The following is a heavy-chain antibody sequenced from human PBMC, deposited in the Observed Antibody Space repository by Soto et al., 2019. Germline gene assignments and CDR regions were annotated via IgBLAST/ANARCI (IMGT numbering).Heavy chain of an antibody. J-gene: IGHJ4*02. CDR1: GGSISSYY. CDR3: ARVPGGSYPGYFDY. Sequence: TSETLSVTSTVAGGSISSYYWSWIRQHPGKGLEWIGYIYYSGSTNYNPSLKSRVTISVDTSKNQFSLKLSSVTAADTAVYYCARVPGGSYPGYFDYWGQGTLVTVSS. CDR2: IYYSGST. V-gene: IGHV4-59*01. D-gene: IGHD1-26*01.